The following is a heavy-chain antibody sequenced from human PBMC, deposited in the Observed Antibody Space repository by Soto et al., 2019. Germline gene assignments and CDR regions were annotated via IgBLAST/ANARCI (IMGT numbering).Heavy chain of an antibody. D-gene: IGHD4-4*01. CDR3: ARDMTTEVFYYYYGMDV. V-gene: IGHV1-69*01. CDR2: ITPIFGTA. J-gene: IGHJ6*02. Sequence: QVQLVQSGAEVKKPGSSVKVSCKASGGTFSSYAISWVRQAPGQGLEWMGGITPIFGTANYAQKFQGRVTINADEYTSTGYMELSSLRSEAKAVYYCARDMTTEVFYYYYGMDVWGQGTTVTVSS. CDR1: GGTFSSYA.